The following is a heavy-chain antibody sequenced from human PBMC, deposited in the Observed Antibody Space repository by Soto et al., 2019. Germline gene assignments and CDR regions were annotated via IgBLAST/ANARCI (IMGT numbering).Heavy chain of an antibody. CDR2: IIPIFGTA. CDR3: ARGQTGGGWGYYFDY. Sequence: QVQLVQSGAEVKKPGSSVKVSCKASGGTFSSYAIDWVRQAPGQGLEWMGGIIPIFGTADYAQKFQGRVTITADESTSTAYMELRRLRSEDTAVYYCARGQTGGGWGYYFDYWGQGTLVTVSS. D-gene: IGHD3-16*01. CDR1: GGTFSSYA. J-gene: IGHJ4*02. V-gene: IGHV1-69*12.